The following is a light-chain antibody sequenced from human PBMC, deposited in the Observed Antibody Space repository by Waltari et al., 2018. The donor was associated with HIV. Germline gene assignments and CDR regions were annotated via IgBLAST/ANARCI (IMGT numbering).Light chain of an antibody. V-gene: IGKV3-11*01. CDR1: ESVSSD. J-gene: IGKJ4*01. CDR3: QQRSNWPPLT. CDR2: DAS. Sequence: EVVLTQSPATLSLSPGARATLSCRASESVSSDLAWIQQRPGQAPRLLIYDASNRATGVPARFTGSGSGTDFTLTISSLQPEDFAFYFCQQRSNWPPLTFGGGTK.